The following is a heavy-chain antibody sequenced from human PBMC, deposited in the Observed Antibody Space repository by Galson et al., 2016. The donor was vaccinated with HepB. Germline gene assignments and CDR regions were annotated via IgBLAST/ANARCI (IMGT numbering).Heavy chain of an antibody. CDR3: ARRGSKEKGYFDL. D-gene: IGHD6-13*01. J-gene: IGHJ2*01. CDR1: GGSISGHH. V-gene: IGHV6-1*01. CDR2: TYYRSKWYN. Sequence: TLSLTCTVSGGSISGHHWSWIRQSPSRGLEWLGRTYYRSKWYNDYAVSVKSRMTINPDTSKNQFSLQLNSVTPEDTAVYYCARRGSKEKGYFDLWGRGTLVTVSS.